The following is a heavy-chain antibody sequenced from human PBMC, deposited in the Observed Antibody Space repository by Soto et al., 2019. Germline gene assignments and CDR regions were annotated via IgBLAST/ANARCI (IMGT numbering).Heavy chain of an antibody. Sequence: QVQLVQSGAEVKKPGSSVKVSCKASGGTFSSYAISWVRQAPGQGLEWMGGIIPIFGTANYAQKFQGRVTSPAEDPTSAADLELSSLRSEVTAVYYCARDTDTQTFGPWGQGTLVTVSS. CDR2: IIPIFGTA. CDR3: ARDTDTQTFGP. V-gene: IGHV1-69*12. CDR1: GGTFSSYA. J-gene: IGHJ5*02. D-gene: IGHD2-2*02.